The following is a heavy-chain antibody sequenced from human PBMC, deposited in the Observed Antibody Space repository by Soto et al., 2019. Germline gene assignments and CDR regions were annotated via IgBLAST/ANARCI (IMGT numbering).Heavy chain of an antibody. CDR1: GYTFTSYA. CDR3: ARFAAYVGGTYLPFDY. D-gene: IGHD3-16*01. J-gene: IGHJ4*02. V-gene: IGHV1-3*01. Sequence: ASVKVSCKASGYTFTSYAMHWVRQAPGQRLEWMGWINAGNGNTKYSQKFQGRVTITRDTSASTAYMELGSLRSEDTALYYCARFAAYVGGTYLPFDYWGQGTLVTVSS. CDR2: INAGNGNT.